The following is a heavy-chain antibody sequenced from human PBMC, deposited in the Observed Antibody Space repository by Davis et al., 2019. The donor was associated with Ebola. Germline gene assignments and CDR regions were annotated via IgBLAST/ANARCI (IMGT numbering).Heavy chain of an antibody. J-gene: IGHJ4*02. Sequence: PSETLSLTCTVSGGSISSYYWSWIRQPPGKGLEWIGYIYYSGSTNYNPSLKSRVTISVDTSKNQFSLKLSSVTAADTAVYYCARDARVWGADWGQGTLVTVSS. D-gene: IGHD2-8*01. CDR3: ARDARVWGAD. V-gene: IGHV4-59*01. CDR1: GGSISSYY. CDR2: IYYSGST.